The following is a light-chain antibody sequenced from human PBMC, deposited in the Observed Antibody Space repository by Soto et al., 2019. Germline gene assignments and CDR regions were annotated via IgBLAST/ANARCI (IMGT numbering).Light chain of an antibody. J-gene: IGKJ1*01. V-gene: IGKV3-15*01. CDR3: QQYDNLPPWT. Sequence: EVVMTQSPATLSVSPGERATLSCRASQSVGTYLAWYQQKPGQAPRLLIYGASTRATGVPARFSGSGSGTDFTLTISSLQSEDFAVYCCQQYDNLPPWTFGQGTKVEV. CDR2: GAS. CDR1: QSVGTY.